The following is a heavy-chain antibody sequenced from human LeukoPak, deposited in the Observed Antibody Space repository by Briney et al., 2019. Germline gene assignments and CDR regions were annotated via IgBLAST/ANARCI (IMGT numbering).Heavy chain of an antibody. D-gene: IGHD6-19*01. CDR3: ARATRVIAVAGAGFFDY. J-gene: IGHJ4*02. CDR2: ISGSGDSR. CDR1: GFTFSSYA. Sequence: GGSLRLSCAASGFTFSSYAMSWVRQAPGKGLEWVSSISGSGDSRYYADSVKGRFTISRDNSKNTLYLQMNSLRAEDTAVYYCARATRVIAVAGAGFFDYWGQGTLVTVSS. V-gene: IGHV3-23*01.